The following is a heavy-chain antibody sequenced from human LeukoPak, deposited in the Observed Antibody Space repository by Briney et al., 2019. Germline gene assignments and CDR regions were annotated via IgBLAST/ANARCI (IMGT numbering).Heavy chain of an antibody. CDR1: GYTFTGYY. CDR2: INPDDDGT. J-gene: IGHJ5*02. CDR3: ARRAGGNGGFDP. V-gene: IGHV1-2*02. D-gene: IGHD4-23*01. Sequence: ASVKVSCKASGYTFTGYYIHWVRQAPGQGLEWMGWINPDDDGTHYAQTFQGRVTFTRDTSISTAYLQWSSLKASDTAMYYCARRAGGNGGFDPWGQGTLVTVSS.